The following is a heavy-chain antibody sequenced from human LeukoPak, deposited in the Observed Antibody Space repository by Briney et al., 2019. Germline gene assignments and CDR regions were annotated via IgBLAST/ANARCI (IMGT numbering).Heavy chain of an antibody. CDR2: VGHDGDT. J-gene: IGHJ4*02. Sequence: PSETLSLTCAVYGGSFNTYWTWIRQSPDKEVEWIGEVGHDGDTNVNPSLRSRVAMSVDASKNQFSLKLTSVTAADTAVYFCARGPVALPNDRLSLFFDFWGQGNLVAVSS. D-gene: IGHD2-8*01. V-gene: IGHV4-34*01. CDR3: ARGPVALPNDRLSLFFDF. CDR1: GGSFNTY.